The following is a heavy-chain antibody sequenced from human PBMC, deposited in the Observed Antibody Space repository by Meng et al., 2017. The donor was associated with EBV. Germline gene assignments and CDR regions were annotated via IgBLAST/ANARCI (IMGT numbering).Heavy chain of an antibody. V-gene: IGHV1-69*01. D-gene: IGHD3-10*01. Sequence: QVQFVQPAGEVREPGELVRVSCKTSGGPFRYYAISWVRQAPGQGLGWLAGFLPRLGASNYAQKFHGRFKVTADESTSIHYMDLSSLRSEDTARYYCAGESGRGYTPDYWGQGTLVTVSS. CDR3: AGESGRGYTPDY. CDR2: FLPRLGAS. J-gene: IGHJ4*02. CDR1: GGPFRYYA.